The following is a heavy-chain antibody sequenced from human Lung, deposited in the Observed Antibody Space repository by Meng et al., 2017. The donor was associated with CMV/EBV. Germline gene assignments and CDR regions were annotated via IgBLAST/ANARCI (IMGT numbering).Heavy chain of an antibody. CDR1: GGTFSSYA. CDR2: IIPILGIA. Sequence: SXXVSXKASGGTFSSYAISWVRQAPGQGLEWMGGIIPILGIANYAQKFQGRVTITADKSTSTAYMELSSLRSEDTAVYYCAARTGTPRRGCNWFDPWGQGTLVTVSS. J-gene: IGHJ5*02. V-gene: IGHV1-69*10. D-gene: IGHD1-7*01. CDR3: AARTGTPRRGCNWFDP.